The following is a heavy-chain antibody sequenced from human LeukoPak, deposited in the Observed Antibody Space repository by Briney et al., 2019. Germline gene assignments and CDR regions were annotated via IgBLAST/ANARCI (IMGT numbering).Heavy chain of an antibody. D-gene: IGHD3-10*01. CDR1: GYTFTSYY. CDR2: MNPNSGNT. J-gene: IGHJ3*02. V-gene: IGHV1-8*02. CDR3: ARGVLLWFGELSIDAFDI. Sequence: ASVKVSCKASGYTFTSYYIGWVRQAPGQGLEWMGWMNPNSGNTGYAQKFQGRVTMTRNTSISTAYMELSSLRSEDTAVYYCARGVLLWFGELSIDAFDIWGQGTMVTVSS.